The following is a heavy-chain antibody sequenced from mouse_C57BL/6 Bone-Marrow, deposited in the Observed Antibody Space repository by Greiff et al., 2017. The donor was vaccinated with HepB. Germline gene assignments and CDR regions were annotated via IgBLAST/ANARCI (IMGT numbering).Heavy chain of an antibody. CDR3: ACLLWLRRGLYFDY. CDR2: IDPEDGET. CDR1: GFNIKDYY. Sequence: VQLKESGAELVKPGASVKLSCTASGFNIKDYYMHWVKQRTEQGLEWIGRIDPEDGETKYAPKFQGKATITADTSSNTAYLQLSSLTSEDTAVYYCACLLWLRRGLYFDYWGQGTTLTVSS. J-gene: IGHJ2*01. V-gene: IGHV14-2*01. D-gene: IGHD2-2*01.